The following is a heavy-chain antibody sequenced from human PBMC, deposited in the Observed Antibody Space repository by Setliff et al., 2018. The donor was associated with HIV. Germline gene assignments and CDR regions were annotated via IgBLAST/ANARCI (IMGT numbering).Heavy chain of an antibody. CDR1: GFIFSSYA. D-gene: IGHD3-3*01. J-gene: IGHJ3*01. Sequence: PGGSLRLSCAASGFIFSSYAMSWVRQAPGKGLEWVSAISGSGGSTFYADSMKGRFTVSRDNSKNTVYLQMNSLRAEDTAVYYCAKDWDITIFAVVIGGGFDFWGQGALVTVSS. V-gene: IGHV3-23*01. CDR2: ISGSGGST. CDR3: AKDWDITIFAVVIGGGFDF.